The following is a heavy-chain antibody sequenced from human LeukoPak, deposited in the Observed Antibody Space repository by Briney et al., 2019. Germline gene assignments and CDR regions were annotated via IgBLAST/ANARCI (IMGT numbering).Heavy chain of an antibody. CDR2: INHSGST. Sequence: SETLSLTCAVYGGSFSGYYWSWIRQPPGKGLEWIGEINHSGSTNYNPSLKSRVTISVDTSKYQFSLKLSSVTAADTAVYYCARGQVSGYYGMDVWGQGTTVTVSS. CDR1: GGSFSGYY. V-gene: IGHV4-34*01. CDR3: ARGQVSGYYGMDV. J-gene: IGHJ6*02.